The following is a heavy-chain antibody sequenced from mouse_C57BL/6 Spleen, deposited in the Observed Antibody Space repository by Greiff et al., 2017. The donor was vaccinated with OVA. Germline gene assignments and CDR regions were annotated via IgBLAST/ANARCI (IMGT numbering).Heavy chain of an antibody. V-gene: IGHV1-15*01. CDR3: TRRSYSNFDY. D-gene: IGHD2-5*01. CDR1: GYTFTDYE. CDR2: IDPETGGT. Sequence: QVQLQQSGAELVRPGASVTLSCKASGYTFTDYEMHWVKQTPVHGLEWIGAIDPETGGTAYNQKFKGKAILTADKSSSTAYMELRSLTSEDSAVYYCTRRSYSNFDYWGQGTTLTVSS. J-gene: IGHJ2*01.